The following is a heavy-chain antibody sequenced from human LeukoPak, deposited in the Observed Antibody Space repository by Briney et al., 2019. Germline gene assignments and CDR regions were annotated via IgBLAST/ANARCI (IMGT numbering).Heavy chain of an antibody. CDR1: GFTFSSYW. J-gene: IGHJ4*02. V-gene: IGHV3-7*01. CDR2: IKQDGSEK. D-gene: IGHD6-19*01. CDR3: ARDRRGSGWYNY. Sequence: GGSLRLSCAASGFTFSSYWMSWVRQAPGKGLERVANIKQDGSEKYYVDSVKGRFTISRDNSKNTLYLQMNSLRAEDTAVYYCARDRRGSGWYNYWGQGTLVTVSS.